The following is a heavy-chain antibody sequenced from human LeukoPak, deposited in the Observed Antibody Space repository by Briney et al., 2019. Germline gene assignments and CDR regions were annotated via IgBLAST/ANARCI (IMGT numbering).Heavy chain of an antibody. CDR3: ARIGARYDSSGYAFDY. Sequence: PSETLSLTCTVSGGSISSSSYYWGWIRQPPGKGLEWIGSIYYSGSTYYNPSLKSRVTISVDTSKNQFSLKLSSVTAADTAVYYCARIGARYDSSGYAFDYWGQGTLVTVSS. V-gene: IGHV4-39*07. CDR1: GGSISSSSYY. CDR2: IYYSGST. J-gene: IGHJ4*02. D-gene: IGHD3-22*01.